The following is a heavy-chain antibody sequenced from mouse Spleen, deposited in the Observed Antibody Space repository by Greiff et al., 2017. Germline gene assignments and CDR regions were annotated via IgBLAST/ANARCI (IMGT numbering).Heavy chain of an antibody. J-gene: IGHJ2*01. V-gene: IGHV2-2-2*01. CDR3: VRNDDYDDGDYFDY. Sequence: VHLVESGPGLVQPSQSLSITCTVSGFSLTSYGVHWVRQSPGKGLEWLGVIWSGGSTDYNAAFISRLSISKDNSKSQVFFKMNSLQADDTAIYYCVRNDDYDDGDYFDYWGQGTTLTVSS. CDR2: IWSGGST. CDR1: GFSLTSYG. D-gene: IGHD2-4*01.